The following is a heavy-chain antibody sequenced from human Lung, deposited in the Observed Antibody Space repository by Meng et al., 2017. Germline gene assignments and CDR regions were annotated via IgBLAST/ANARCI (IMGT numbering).Heavy chain of an antibody. J-gene: IGHJ4*02. D-gene: IGHD1-7*01. Sequence: EGQLGEAGGGLVKPWGSLRLSCAASGFTFSSYSMNWVRQAPGTGLEWVSSISSSSSYIYYADSVKGRFTISRDNAKNSLYLQMNSLRAEDTAVYYCARERGTSDYWGQGTLVTVSS. CDR1: GFTFSSYS. V-gene: IGHV3-21*01. CDR3: ARERGTSDY. CDR2: ISSSSSYI.